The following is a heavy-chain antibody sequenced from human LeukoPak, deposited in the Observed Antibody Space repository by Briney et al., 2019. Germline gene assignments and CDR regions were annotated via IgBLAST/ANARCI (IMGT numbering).Heavy chain of an antibody. CDR2: IYYSGST. CDR3: ARVVEGELPDY. V-gene: IGHV4-59*08. J-gene: IGHJ4*02. CDR1: GASISSSY. Sequence: SETLSLTCTVSGASISSSYWSWIRQPPGKGLEWIGYIYYSGSTNYNPSLKSRVTISVDTSKNQFSLKLSSVTAADTAVYYCARVVEGELPDYWGQGTLVTVSS. D-gene: IGHD1-26*01.